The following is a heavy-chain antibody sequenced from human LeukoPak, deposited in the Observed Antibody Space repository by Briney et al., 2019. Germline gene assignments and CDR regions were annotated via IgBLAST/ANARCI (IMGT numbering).Heavy chain of an antibody. V-gene: IGHV4-59*08. CDR2: IYYSGST. CDR3: ARGEAWGFDL. CDR1: GGSISSYY. Sequence: SETLSHTCTVSGGSISSYYWSWIRQPPGKGLEWIGYIYYSGSTNYNPSLKSRVTISVDTSKNQFSLKLSSVTAADTAVYYCARGEAWGFDLWGRGTLVTVSS. D-gene: IGHD3-10*01. J-gene: IGHJ2*01.